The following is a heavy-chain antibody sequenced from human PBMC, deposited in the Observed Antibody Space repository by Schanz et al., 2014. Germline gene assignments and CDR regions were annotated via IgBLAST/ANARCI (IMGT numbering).Heavy chain of an antibody. CDR2: ISAYNGHT. Sequence: QVQLVQSGAEVKKPGASVKVSCEASGYTFTSYGITWVRQAPGQGLEWMGWISAYNGHTTYAQKFQGRVTMTTDTSTSTAYMELRNVRYDDTAVYYCVRDAGWAFGDYHGMDVWGQGTSVTVSS. J-gene: IGHJ6*02. D-gene: IGHD3-10*01. CDR3: VRDAGWAFGDYHGMDV. CDR1: GYTFTSYG. V-gene: IGHV1-18*01.